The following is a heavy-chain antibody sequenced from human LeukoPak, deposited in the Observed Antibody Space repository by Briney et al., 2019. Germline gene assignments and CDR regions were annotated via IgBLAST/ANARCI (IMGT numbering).Heavy chain of an antibody. CDR3: ARELVGATTCWFDP. J-gene: IGHJ5*02. V-gene: IGHV4-59*01. Sequence: SETLSLTCTVSGGSISSYYWSWIRQPPGKGLEWIGYIYYSGSTNYNPSLKSRVTISVDTSKNQFSLKLSSVTAADTAVYYCARELVGATTCWFDPWGQGTLVTVSS. D-gene: IGHD1-26*01. CDR1: GGSISSYY. CDR2: IYYSGST.